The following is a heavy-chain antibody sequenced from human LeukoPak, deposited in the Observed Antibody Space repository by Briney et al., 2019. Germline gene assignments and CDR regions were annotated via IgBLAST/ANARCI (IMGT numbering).Heavy chain of an antibody. D-gene: IGHD6-25*01. CDR2: IYSGGAA. J-gene: IGHJ4*02. Sequence: PGGSLRLSCAASGFTVSSNHMSWVRQAPGKGLEWVSVIYSGGAAYYADSVKGRFTISRDSSKNTLYLQMNSLQNEDTAVYYCARGSSLAAAARAFDYWGQGTLVTVSS. V-gene: IGHV3-53*05. CDR3: ARGSSLAAAARAFDY. CDR1: GFTVSSNH.